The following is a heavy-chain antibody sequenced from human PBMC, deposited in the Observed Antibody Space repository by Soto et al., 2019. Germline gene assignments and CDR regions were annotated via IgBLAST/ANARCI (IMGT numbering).Heavy chain of an antibody. J-gene: IGHJ4*02. CDR1: GFTFSTYA. Sequence: PGGSLRLSCAGSGFTFSTYAMSWVRQAPGKGLEWVSTISGSGGKSYYADSVKGRFTISRDNSENTLYLQMNSLRADDTAVYYCARGGTPIDYWGQGTLVTVSS. D-gene: IGHD3-16*01. CDR2: ISGSGGKS. V-gene: IGHV3-23*01. CDR3: ARGGTPIDY.